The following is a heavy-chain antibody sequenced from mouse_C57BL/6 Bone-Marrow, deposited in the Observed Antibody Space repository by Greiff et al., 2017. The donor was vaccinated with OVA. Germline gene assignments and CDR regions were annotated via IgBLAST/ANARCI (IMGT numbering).Heavy chain of an antibody. CDR2: IYPGSGST. D-gene: IGHD1-1*01. V-gene: IGHV1-55*01. Sequence: VQLQQPGAELVKPGASVKMSCKASGYTFTSYWITWVKQRPGQGLEWIGDIYPGSGSTNYNEKFKSKATLTVDTSSSTAYMQLSSLTSEDSAVYYCARQGLYYGSSYGYFDVWGTGTTVTVSS. CDR3: ARQGLYYGSSYGYFDV. CDR1: GYTFTSYW. J-gene: IGHJ1*03.